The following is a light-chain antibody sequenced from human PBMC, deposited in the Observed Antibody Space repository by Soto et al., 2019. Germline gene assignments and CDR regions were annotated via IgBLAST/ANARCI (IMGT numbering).Light chain of an antibody. CDR1: SSDVGSYNL. V-gene: IGLV2-23*01. Sequence: QSALTQPASVSGSPGQSITISCTGTSSDVGSYNLVSWYQQHTVKAPKLMIYEGSKRPSGVSNRFSGSKSGNTASLTISGLQAEDEAEYYCWSYVGSSTYVLGTGTKVTVL. CDR2: EGS. J-gene: IGLJ1*01. CDR3: WSYVGSSTYV.